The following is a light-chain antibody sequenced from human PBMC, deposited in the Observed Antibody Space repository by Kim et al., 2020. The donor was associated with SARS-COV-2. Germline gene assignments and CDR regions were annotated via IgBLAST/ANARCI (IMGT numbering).Light chain of an antibody. V-gene: IGLV3-1*01. CDR1: KLGDKY. CDR3: QAWDSSTVV. CDR2: QHN. J-gene: IGLJ2*01. Sequence: SGSPGQTASITCSGDKLGDKYACWYQQKPGQSPVLVIYQHNKRPSGIPERFAGSNSGNTATLTISGTQAMDEADYYCQAWDSSTVVFGTGTQLTVL.